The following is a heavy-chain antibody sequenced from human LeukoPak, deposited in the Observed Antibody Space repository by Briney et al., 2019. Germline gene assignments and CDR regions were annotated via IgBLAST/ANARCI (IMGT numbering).Heavy chain of an antibody. D-gene: IGHD1-7*01. CDR2: IWYDGSNK. Sequence: RSLRLSCAASGFTFSSYGRHWVRQAPGKGLEWVAVIWYDGSNKYYADSAKGRFTVSRDNSKNTLYLQMNSLRAEDTAVYYCARDELPADGMDVWGQGTTVTVSS. V-gene: IGHV3-33*01. CDR1: GFTFSSYG. J-gene: IGHJ6*02. CDR3: ARDELPADGMDV.